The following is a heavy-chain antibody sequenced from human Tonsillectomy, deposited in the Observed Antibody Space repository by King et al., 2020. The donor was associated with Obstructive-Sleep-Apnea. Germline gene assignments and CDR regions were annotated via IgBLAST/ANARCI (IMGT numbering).Heavy chain of an antibody. Sequence: QLQESGPGLVKPSETLSLTCTVSGVSISSSSYYWGWIRQPPGKGLEWIGSIYYSGSTYYNPSLKSRVTISVYTSKNQLSLKLSSVTAADTAVYYCGRGVGVFDAFDIWGQGTMVTVSS. CDR1: GVSISSSSYY. V-gene: IGHV4-39*07. CDR2: IYYSGST. J-gene: IGHJ3*02. CDR3: GRGVGVFDAFDI. D-gene: IGHD5/OR15-5a*01.